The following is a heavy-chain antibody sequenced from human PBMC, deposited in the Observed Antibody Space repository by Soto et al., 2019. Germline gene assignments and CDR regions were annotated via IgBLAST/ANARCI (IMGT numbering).Heavy chain of an antibody. J-gene: IGHJ4*02. CDR2: ISAYNGNT. CDR3: ARDPPPPDD. Sequence: QVQLVQSGAEVKKPGASVKVSCKASGYTFASYAISWMRQAPGQGLEWMGWISAYNGNTNDAQKMKGGDTMPTDTSTSTGYMELRSLGADDTAVYYSARDPPPPDDWGQGTLVTVSS. CDR1: GYTFASYA. V-gene: IGHV1-18*01.